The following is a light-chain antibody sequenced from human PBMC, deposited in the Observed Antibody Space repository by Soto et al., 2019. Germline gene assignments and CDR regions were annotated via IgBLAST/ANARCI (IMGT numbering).Light chain of an antibody. V-gene: IGKV1-5*03. J-gene: IGKJ1*01. Sequence: DIQLTQSPSTLSGSVGDRVTITCRASQTISSWLAWYQQKTGKAPKLLIYKESTLKSGVPSRFSGSGAGTEFTLTITSLQPEDVATYYCQQYDMFGPGTKVDIK. CDR1: QTISSW. CDR3: QQYDM. CDR2: KES.